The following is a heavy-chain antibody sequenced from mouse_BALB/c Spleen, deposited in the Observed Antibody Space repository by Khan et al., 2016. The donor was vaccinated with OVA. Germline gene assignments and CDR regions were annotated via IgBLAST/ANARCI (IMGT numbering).Heavy chain of an antibody. CDR1: GDTFRNYG. D-gene: IGHD2-10*01. CDR2: INTYTGEP. V-gene: IGHV9-3-1*01. J-gene: IGHJ4*01. CDR3: ARPPYFAYVMVY. Sequence: QIQLVQSGPELKKPGETVTISCKASGDTFRNYGMNWVKQAPGKGLKWMGWINTYTGEPTSAADFQGRFAFSLETSASTSFLQINHLKNEDTATYCCARPPYFAYVMVYWGQGTSVTVSS.